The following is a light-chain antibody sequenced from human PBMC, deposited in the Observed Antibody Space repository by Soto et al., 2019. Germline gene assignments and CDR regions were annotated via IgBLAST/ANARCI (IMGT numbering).Light chain of an antibody. Sequence: EIVMTQSPATLSVSPGERATLSCTASHYIYSNVARFQQRPGQAPRLLIHRASTRATGTPARFSGSGSGTEFYLTITSLQSEDFALYYCQQYHNLWTFGQGTEVEIK. CDR2: RAS. CDR1: HYIYSN. V-gene: IGKV3-15*01. J-gene: IGKJ1*01. CDR3: QQYHNLWT.